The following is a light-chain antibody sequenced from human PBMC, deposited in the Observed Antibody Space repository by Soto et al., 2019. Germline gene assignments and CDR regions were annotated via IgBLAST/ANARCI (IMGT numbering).Light chain of an antibody. V-gene: IGKV3-11*01. Sequence: EIVLTQSPATLSLSPGERATLSCRASQSVSRYLAWYQQKPGQAPRLLIYDASNRAARIPARFSGSGSGTDFPLPISSLEPDDFAAYYCQQRDTSPLTFGGGTKVE. CDR2: DAS. CDR1: QSVSRY. J-gene: IGKJ4*01. CDR3: QQRDTSPLT.